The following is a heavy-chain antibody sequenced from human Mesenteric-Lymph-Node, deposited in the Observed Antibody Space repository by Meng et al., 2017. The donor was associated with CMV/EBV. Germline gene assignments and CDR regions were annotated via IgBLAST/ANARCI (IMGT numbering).Heavy chain of an antibody. V-gene: IGHV3-30*04. J-gene: IGHJ6*02. CDR2: ISYDGSNK. CDR3: ARDGCSSTSCPYYYYYGMDV. Sequence: GGSLRLSCAASGFTFSSYAMHWVRQAPGKGLEWVAVISYDGSNKYYADSVKGRFTISRDNSKNTLYLQMNSLRAEDTAVYYCARDGCSSTSCPYYYYYGMDVWGQGTTVTVSS. CDR1: GFTFSSYA. D-gene: IGHD2-2*01.